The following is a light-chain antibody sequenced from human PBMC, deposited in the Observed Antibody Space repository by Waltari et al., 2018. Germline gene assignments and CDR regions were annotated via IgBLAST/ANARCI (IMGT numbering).Light chain of an antibody. CDR1: ESVTTNY. CDR2: GAS. V-gene: IGKV3-20*01. CDR3: QQYGASYSVT. Sequence: EIVLTQSPGTLSLSQGDTATLSCRASESVTTNYLAWYQQKFGQAPRLLIYGASNRATGVPVRFSGSGSGTDFTLTITGLTPEDFAVYYCQQYGASYSVTFGQGTRLEIK. J-gene: IGKJ5*01.